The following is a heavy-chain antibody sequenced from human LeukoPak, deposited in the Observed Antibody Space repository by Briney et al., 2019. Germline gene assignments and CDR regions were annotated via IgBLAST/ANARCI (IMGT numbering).Heavy chain of an antibody. CDR2: FDPEDGET. D-gene: IGHD3-10*01. V-gene: IGHV1-24*01. Sequence: ASVKVSCKVSGYTLTELSMHWVRQAPGKGLEWMGGFDPEDGETIYAQKFQGRVTMTEDTSTDTAYMELSSLRSEDTAVYYCARDEAYYYGSGSYIYFDPWGQGTLVTVSS. J-gene: IGHJ5*02. CDR3: ARDEAYYYGSGSYIYFDP. CDR1: GYTLTELS.